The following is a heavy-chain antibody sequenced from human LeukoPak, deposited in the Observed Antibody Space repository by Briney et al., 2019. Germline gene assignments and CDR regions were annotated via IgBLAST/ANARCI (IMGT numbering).Heavy chain of an antibody. J-gene: IGHJ2*01. V-gene: IGHV3-23*01. CDR3: AKGMFGYLGGLYWDFDL. D-gene: IGHD3-22*01. CDR2: ISGSGGTT. Sequence: PGGSLRLSCAASGFTFTMFAMSWVRQAPGKGLEWVSTISGSGGTTYYADSVKGRFTISRDNSKNTLYLQMNSLRAEDTAVYHCAKGMFGYLGGLYWDFDLWGRGTLVTVSS. CDR1: GFTFTMFA.